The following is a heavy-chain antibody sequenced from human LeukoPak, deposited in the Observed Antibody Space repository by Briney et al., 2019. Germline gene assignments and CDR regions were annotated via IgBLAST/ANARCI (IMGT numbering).Heavy chain of an antibody. CDR3: ARLYSSSWSPDY. Sequence: PGRSLRLSCAASGFTFDDYGMGWVRQAPGKGLEWVSGINWNGGSTGYADSVKGRFTISRDNAKNFLYLQMNSLRAEDTALYHCARLYSSSWSPDYWGQGTLVTVSS. CDR2: INWNGGST. D-gene: IGHD6-13*01. CDR1: GFTFDDYG. J-gene: IGHJ4*02. V-gene: IGHV3-20*01.